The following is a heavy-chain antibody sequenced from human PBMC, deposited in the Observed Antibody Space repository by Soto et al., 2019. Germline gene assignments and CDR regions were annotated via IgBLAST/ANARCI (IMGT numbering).Heavy chain of an antibody. Sequence: EVQLVESGGGLVQPGGSLGLSWSASGFTFSSEWMRLVRQAPGKGLEWVANIKQDRNEKYYVDSVKGRFTISRDNAKNSLYLQMNSLRAEDTAVYYCARCGYISSQGIQHWGQGTLVTVSS. V-gene: IGHV3-7*01. J-gene: IGHJ1*01. CDR2: IKQDRNEK. CDR1: GFTFSSEW. D-gene: IGHD6-13*01. CDR3: ARCGYISSQGIQH.